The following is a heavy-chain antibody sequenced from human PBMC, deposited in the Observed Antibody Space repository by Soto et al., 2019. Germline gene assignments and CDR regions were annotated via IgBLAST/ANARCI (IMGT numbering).Heavy chain of an antibody. V-gene: IGHV3-30*09. J-gene: IGHJ4*01. CDR3: APPVTYTYADLGFDY. CDR1: GFNLNNYV. CDR2: ISHDGNYK. D-gene: IGHD5-18*01. Sequence: QVQLVQSGGGVVQPGRSLRLSCATSGFNLNNYVMHWVRQAPGKALEWVALISHDGNYKTYSESVRGRFAISRDTSKNELYLQMDSLRPEDTALYFCAPPVTYTYADLGFDYCGQGSLVTVSS.